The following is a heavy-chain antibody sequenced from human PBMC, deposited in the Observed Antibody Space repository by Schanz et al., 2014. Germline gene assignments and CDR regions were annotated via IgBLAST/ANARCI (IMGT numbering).Heavy chain of an antibody. CDR1: EYTFTRHY. CDR2: IHSTGGTT. CDR3: ARNYEWFES. D-gene: IGHD3-16*01. J-gene: IGHJ5*01. V-gene: IGHV1-46*03. Sequence: QVQWVQSGADVKKPGTAVKVSCKASEYTFTRHYMHWVRQAPGQGLGWMGIIHSTGGTTSHAQKFQGRVTMARDTSTSTVYLELRSLTSEDTAVYYCARNYEWFESGGQGTLVTVSS.